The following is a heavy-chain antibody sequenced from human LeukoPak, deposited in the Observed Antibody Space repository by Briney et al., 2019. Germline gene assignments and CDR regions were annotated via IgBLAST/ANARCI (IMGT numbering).Heavy chain of an antibody. D-gene: IGHD3-3*01. Sequence: ASVKVSCKVSGYTLTELSMHWVRQAPGKGLEWMGGFDPEDGETIYAQKFQGRVTMTRDTSISTAYMELSRLRSDDTAVYYCARAKVYYDDTMEYYEGDAFDIWGQGTLVTVSS. CDR3: ARAKVYYDDTMEYYEGDAFDI. J-gene: IGHJ3*02. CDR2: FDPEDGET. V-gene: IGHV1-24*01. CDR1: GYTLTELS.